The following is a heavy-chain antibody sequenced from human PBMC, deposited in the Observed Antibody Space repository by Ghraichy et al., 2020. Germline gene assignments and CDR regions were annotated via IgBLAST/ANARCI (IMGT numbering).Heavy chain of an antibody. CDR2: IYYSGST. V-gene: IGHV4-59*01. Sequence: LSLTCTVSGGSISSYYWSWIRQPPGKGLEWIGYIYYSGSTNYNPSLKSRVTISVDTSKNQFSLKLSSVTAADTAVYYCARGGIAVAGKYFQHWGQGTLVTVSS. J-gene: IGHJ1*01. CDR1: GGSISSYY. D-gene: IGHD6-19*01. CDR3: ARGGIAVAGKYFQH.